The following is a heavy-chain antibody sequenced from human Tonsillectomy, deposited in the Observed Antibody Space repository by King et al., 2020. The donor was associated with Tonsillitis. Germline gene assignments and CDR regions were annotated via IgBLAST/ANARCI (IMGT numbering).Heavy chain of an antibody. D-gene: IGHD6-6*01. CDR2: IYYSGST. V-gene: IGHV4-39*01. CDR3: ARHVSSSPIDY. J-gene: IGHJ4*02. Sequence: QLQESGPGLVEPSETLSLTCTVSGGSISSSSYYWGWIRQPPGKGLEWIGSIYYSGSTYYNPSLKSRVTISVDTSKNQFSLKLSSVTAADTAVYYCARHVSSSPIDYWGEGTLVTVSS. CDR1: GGSISSSSYY.